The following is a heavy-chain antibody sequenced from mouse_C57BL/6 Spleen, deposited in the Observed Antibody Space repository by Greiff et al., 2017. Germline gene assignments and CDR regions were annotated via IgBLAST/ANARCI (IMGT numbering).Heavy chain of an antibody. D-gene: IGHD4-1*01. CDR2: IYPGDGDT. CDR1: GYAFSSSW. J-gene: IGHJ2*01. CDR3: ARNWDGDFDY. V-gene: IGHV1-82*01. Sequence: QVQLQQSGPELVKPGASVKISCTASGYAFSSSWMNWVKQRPGKGLEWIGRIYPGDGDTNYNGKFQGKATLTADKSSSTAYMQLSSLTSEDSAVYFCARNWDGDFDYWGQGTTLTVSS.